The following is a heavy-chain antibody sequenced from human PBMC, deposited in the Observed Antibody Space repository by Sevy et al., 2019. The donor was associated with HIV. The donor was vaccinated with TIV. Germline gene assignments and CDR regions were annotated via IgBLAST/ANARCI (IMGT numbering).Heavy chain of an antibody. Sequence: GGSLRLSCAASGFTFSSYEMNWVHQAPGKGLEWVSYISSSGSTIYYADSVKGRFTISRDNAKNSLYLQMNSLRAEDTAVYYCARDMVYSNYAFDYWGQGTLVTVSS. J-gene: IGHJ4*02. CDR2: ISSSGSTI. CDR3: ARDMVYSNYAFDY. D-gene: IGHD4-4*01. V-gene: IGHV3-48*03. CDR1: GFTFSSYE.